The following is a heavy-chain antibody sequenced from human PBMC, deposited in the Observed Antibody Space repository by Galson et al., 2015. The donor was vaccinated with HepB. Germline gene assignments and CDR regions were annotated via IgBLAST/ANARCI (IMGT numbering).Heavy chain of an antibody. J-gene: IGHJ6*02. CDR1: GFTFSSYG. CDR2: ISYDGSNK. V-gene: IGHV3-30*18. Sequence: SLRLSCAASGFTFSSYGMYWVRQAPGKGLEWVAVISYDGSNKYYADSVKGRFTISRDNSKNTLYLQMNSLRAEDTAVYYCAKGSITFGGVIVAFYGMDVWGQGTTVTVSS. CDR3: AKGSITFGGVIVAFYGMDV. D-gene: IGHD3-16*02.